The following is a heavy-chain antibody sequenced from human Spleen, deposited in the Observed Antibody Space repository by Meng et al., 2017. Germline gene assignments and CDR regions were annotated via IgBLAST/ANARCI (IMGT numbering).Heavy chain of an antibody. V-gene: IGHV4-61*02. CDR3: ARGEYSSSWYNAFDI. Sequence: SETLSLTCTVSGGSISSGSYYWSWIRQPAGKGLEWIGRIYTSGSTNYNPSLKSRVTTSVDTSKNQFSLKLSSVTAADTAVYYCARGEYSSSWYNAFDIWGQGTMVTVSS. CDR2: IYTSGST. J-gene: IGHJ3*02. CDR1: GGSISSGSYY. D-gene: IGHD6-13*01.